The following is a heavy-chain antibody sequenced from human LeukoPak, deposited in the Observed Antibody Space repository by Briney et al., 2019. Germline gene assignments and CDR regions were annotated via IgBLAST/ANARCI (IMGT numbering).Heavy chain of an antibody. V-gene: IGHV3-30-3*01. CDR3: ARDPFEGATRNY. D-gene: IGHD1-26*01. J-gene: IGHJ4*02. CDR2: ISYGGSNK. Sequence: GRSLRLSCAASGFTFSSYAMHWVRQAPGKGLEWVAVISYGGSNKYYADSVKGRFTISRDNSKNALYLQMNSLRAEDTAVYYCARDPFEGATRNYWGQGTLVTVSS. CDR1: GFTFSSYA.